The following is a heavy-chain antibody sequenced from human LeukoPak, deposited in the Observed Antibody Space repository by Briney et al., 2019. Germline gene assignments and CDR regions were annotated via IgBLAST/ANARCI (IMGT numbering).Heavy chain of an antibody. J-gene: IGHJ4*02. Sequence: ASAKVSCKASGYTFTSYGISWVRQAPGQGLERMGWITGYTGNTNYAQKMQGRVTMTTDTSTSTAYMELRSPRSDDTAVYYCARWVGSGWYGDYWGQGTLVTVSS. V-gene: IGHV1-18*01. CDR3: ARWVGSGWYGDY. CDR1: GYTFTSYG. D-gene: IGHD6-19*01. CDR2: ITGYTGNT.